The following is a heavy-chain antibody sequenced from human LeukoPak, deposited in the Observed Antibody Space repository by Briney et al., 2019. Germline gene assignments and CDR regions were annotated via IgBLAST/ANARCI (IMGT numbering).Heavy chain of an antibody. Sequence: PGGSLRLSCAASGFTFSSYAMSWVRQAPGKGLEWVSAISGSGGSTYYADSVKGRFTISRDNSKNTLYLQMNSLRAEDTAVYYCAKDGSYDFWSGAHYYYYYYGMDVWGQGTTVTVSS. J-gene: IGHJ6*02. CDR3: AKDGSYDFWSGAHYYYYYYGMDV. CDR1: GFTFSSYA. CDR2: ISGSGGST. V-gene: IGHV3-23*01. D-gene: IGHD3-3*01.